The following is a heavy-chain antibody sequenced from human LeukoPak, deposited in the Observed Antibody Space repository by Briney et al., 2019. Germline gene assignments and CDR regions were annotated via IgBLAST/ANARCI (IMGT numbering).Heavy chain of an antibody. CDR1: GFTFSSYG. J-gene: IGHJ4*02. D-gene: IGHD3-10*01. V-gene: IGHV3-30*03. CDR3: ARAGRGLGYYFDY. Sequence: PGGSLRLSCAASGFTFSSYGMHWVRQAPGKGLEWVAVISYDGSNKYYADSVKGRFTISRDNSKNTLYLQMNNLGADDTAVYYCARAGRGLGYYFDYWGQGALVTVSS. CDR2: ISYDGSNK.